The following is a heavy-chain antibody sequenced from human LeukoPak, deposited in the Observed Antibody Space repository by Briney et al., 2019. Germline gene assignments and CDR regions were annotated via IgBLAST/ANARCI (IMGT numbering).Heavy chain of an antibody. J-gene: IGHJ4*02. CDR2: IYYSGST. CDR1: GGSISSYY. V-gene: IGHV4-59*01. Sequence: SETLSLTCTVSGGSISSYYWSWIRQPPGKGLEWIGYIYYSGSTNYNPSPKSRVTISVDTSKNQFSLKLSSVTAADTAVYYCARSYVWGSYRYFGYWGQGTLVTVSS. D-gene: IGHD3-16*02. CDR3: ARSYVWGSYRYFGY.